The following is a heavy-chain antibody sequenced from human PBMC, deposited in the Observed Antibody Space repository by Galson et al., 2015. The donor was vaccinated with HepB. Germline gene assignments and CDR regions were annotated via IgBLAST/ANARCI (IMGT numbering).Heavy chain of an antibody. CDR3: AKDHPSSGWPAFDY. J-gene: IGHJ4*02. V-gene: IGHV3-23*01. CDR1: GFSVDGRA. CDR2: ISNNAGKT. D-gene: IGHD6-19*01. Sequence: SLRLSCAVSGFSVDGRAMSWVRQAPGKSLEWLSSISNNAGKTYYAGSVRGRFTISRDESTNPVFLQMDSLRADDTAVYYCAKDHPSSGWPAFDYWSQGALVIVSS.